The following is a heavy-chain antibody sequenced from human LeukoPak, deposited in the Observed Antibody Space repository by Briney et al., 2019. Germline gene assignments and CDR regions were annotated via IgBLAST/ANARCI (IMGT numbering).Heavy chain of an antibody. CDR2: ISSSSSTI. V-gene: IGHV3-48*01. Sequence: GGSLRLSCAASGFTFSSYSMNWVRRAPGKGLEWVSYISSSSSTIYYADSVKGRFTISRDNAKNSLYLQMNSLRAEDTAVYYCARVPPSIVVVVAAPDYWGQGTLVTVSS. J-gene: IGHJ4*02. D-gene: IGHD2-15*01. CDR1: GFTFSSYS. CDR3: ARVPPSIVVVVAAPDY.